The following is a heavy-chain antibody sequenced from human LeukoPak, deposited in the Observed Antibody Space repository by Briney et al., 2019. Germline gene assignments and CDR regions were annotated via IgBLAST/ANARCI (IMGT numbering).Heavy chain of an antibody. CDR2: VYHSGST. D-gene: IGHD2-21*02. J-gene: IGHJ3*02. CDR3: ARRRDDAFDI. V-gene: IGHV4-30-2*06. CDR1: GGSVTSSGYS. Sequence: PSETLSLTCAVSGGSVTSSGYSWHWIRQSLGTGLEWIGYVYHSGSTYYNPSLKSRVTLSLDTSKNQFSLKLSSVTAADTAVYCCARRRDDAFDIWGQGTMVTVSS.